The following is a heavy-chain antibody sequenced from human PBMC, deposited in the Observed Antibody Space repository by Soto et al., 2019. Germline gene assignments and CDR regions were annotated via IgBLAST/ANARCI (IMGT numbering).Heavy chain of an antibody. CDR1: GYSISTGFN. D-gene: IGHD6-19*01. J-gene: IGHJ5*01. CDR2: IYHSGST. CDR3: ARDWGTGFYHIDS. Sequence: SETLSLTCAVSGYSISTGFNWGWIRQPPGKGLEWIGSIYHSGSTYYNLSLKSRVTISADTSKNQISLKLISVTAADTDLYYCARDWGTGFYHIDSWGQGTLVTVSS. V-gene: IGHV4-38-2*02.